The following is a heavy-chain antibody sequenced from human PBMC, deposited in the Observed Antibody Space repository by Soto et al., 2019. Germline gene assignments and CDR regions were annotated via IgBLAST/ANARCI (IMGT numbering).Heavy chain of an antibody. CDR2: ISYDGSNK. Sequence: QVQLVESGGGVVQPGRSLRLSCAASGFTFSSYGMHWVRQAPGKGLEWVAVISYDGSNKYYADSVKGRFTISRDNSKNTLYLQTNSLRADDTAVYYCAKDRAAVSSEGLDYWGQGTLVTVSS. D-gene: IGHD6-13*01. J-gene: IGHJ4*02. CDR3: AKDRAAVSSEGLDY. CDR1: GFTFSSYG. V-gene: IGHV3-30*18.